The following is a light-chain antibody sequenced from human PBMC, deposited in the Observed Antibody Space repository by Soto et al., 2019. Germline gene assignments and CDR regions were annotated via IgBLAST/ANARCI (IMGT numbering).Light chain of an antibody. CDR1: QSISYW. Sequence: DLQMTQSPSYLSESVGDRFTITCRASQSISYWLAWYQQKPGKAPKLLIYDASSLESGVPSRLSGSGSGTEFTLTISSMKPDDSATYYCQRYDYFTTFGQGTRLEIK. V-gene: IGKV1-5*01. CDR3: QRYDYFTT. J-gene: IGKJ2*01. CDR2: DAS.